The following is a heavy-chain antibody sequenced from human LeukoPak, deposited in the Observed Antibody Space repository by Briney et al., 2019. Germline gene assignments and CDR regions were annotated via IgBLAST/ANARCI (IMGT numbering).Heavy chain of an antibody. CDR1: GGSISSYY. Sequence: SETLSLTCTVSGGSISSYYWSWFRQPPGKGLEWIGYIYYSGSTNYNPSLKSRVTISVDTSKNQFSLKLSSVTAADTAVYYCATSITMVRGGSALDFDYWGQGTLVTVSS. CDR2: IYYSGST. V-gene: IGHV4-59*01. CDR3: ATSITMVRGGSALDFDY. D-gene: IGHD3-10*01. J-gene: IGHJ4*02.